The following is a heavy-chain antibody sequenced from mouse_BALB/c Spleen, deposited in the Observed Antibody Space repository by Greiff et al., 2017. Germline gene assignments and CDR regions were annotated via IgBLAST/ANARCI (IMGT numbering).Heavy chain of an antibody. J-gene: IGHJ4*01. CDR3: ARFAGDGYYDAMDY. D-gene: IGHD2-3*01. Sequence: QVQLQQSGAELMKPGASVKISCKASGYTFSSYWIEWVKQRPGHGLEWIGEILPGSGSTNYNEKFKGKATFTADTSSNTAYMQLSSLTSEDSAVYYCARFAGDGYYDAMDYWGQGTSVTVSS. V-gene: IGHV1-9*01. CDR1: GYTFSSYW. CDR2: ILPGSGST.